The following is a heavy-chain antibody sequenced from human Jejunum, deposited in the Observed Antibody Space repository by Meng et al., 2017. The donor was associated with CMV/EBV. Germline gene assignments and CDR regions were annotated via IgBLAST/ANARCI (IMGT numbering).Heavy chain of an antibody. CDR1: GFAFGNHG. Sequence: CATSGFAFGNHGMSWVRQAPGKGLEWVAIIKQDGSEKFHVDTVKGRFTISRDNAKNSLYLEMNSLRVEDTALYYCAKGRGWLLDHWGQGTLVTVSS. CDR3: AKGRGWLLDH. D-gene: IGHD5-12*01. CDR2: IKQDGSEK. V-gene: IGHV3-7*01. J-gene: IGHJ4*02.